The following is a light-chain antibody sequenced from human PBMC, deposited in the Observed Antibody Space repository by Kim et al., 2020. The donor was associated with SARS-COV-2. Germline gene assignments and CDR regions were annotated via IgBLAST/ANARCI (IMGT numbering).Light chain of an antibody. CDR1: SRDVGGYNY. Sequence: GQSNTIACTGTSRDVGGYNYVSWYQQHPGKAPKLMIYDVSKRPSGVSNRFSGSKSGNTASLTISGLQAEDEADYYCSSYTSSSTYVFGTGTKVTVL. J-gene: IGLJ1*01. V-gene: IGLV2-14*03. CDR3: SSYTSSSTYV. CDR2: DVS.